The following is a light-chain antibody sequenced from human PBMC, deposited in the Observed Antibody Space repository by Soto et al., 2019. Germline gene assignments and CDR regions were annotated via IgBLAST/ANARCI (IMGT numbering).Light chain of an antibody. CDR2: DAS. CDR3: PQYASLPLT. V-gene: IGKV1-33*01. CDR1: QDINKN. J-gene: IGKJ5*01. Sequence: DIRVSMSLSALSASVGDRVTITCQASQDINKNLIWYQQKPGKAPKLLIYDASDLETGVPSRFSGSGSGTGFTFTISSLQPEDFATYYCPQYASLPLTSAHVTRLAIK.